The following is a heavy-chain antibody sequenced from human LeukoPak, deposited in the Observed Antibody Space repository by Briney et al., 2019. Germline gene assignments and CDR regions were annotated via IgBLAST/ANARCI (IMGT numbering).Heavy chain of an antibody. J-gene: IGHJ4*02. CDR1: GGSISSSSYY. Sequence: SETLSLTCTVSGGSISSSSYYWGWSRQPPGKGLEWIGCIYYSGSTYYNPSLKSRVTISADTSNNQLSLKLSSVTATDTAVYCCARHFGGYSYGLGPLHYFDYWGQGTLVTVSS. CDR2: IYYSGST. V-gene: IGHV4-39*01. CDR3: ARHFGGYSYGLGPLHYFDY. D-gene: IGHD5-18*01.